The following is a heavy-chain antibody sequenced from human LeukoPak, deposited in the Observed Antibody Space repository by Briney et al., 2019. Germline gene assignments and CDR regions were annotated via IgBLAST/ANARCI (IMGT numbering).Heavy chain of an antibody. CDR2: IIPIFGTA. D-gene: IGHD2-2*01. Sequence: GASVKVSCKASGYTFTSYYMHWVRQAPGQGLEWMGGIIPIFGTANYAQKFQGRVTITADESTSTAYMELSSLRSEDTAVYYCARRYCSSTSCNQVDYWGQGTLVTVSS. V-gene: IGHV1-69*13. CDR1: GYTFTSYY. J-gene: IGHJ4*02. CDR3: ARRYCSSTSCNQVDY.